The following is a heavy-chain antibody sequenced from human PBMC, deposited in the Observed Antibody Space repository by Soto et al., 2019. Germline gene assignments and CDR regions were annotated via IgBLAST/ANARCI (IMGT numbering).Heavy chain of an antibody. Sequence: PGGSLRLSCAASGFTFSSYDMHWVRQATGKGLEWVSAIGTAGDTYYPGSVKGRSTISRENAKNSLYLQMNSLRAGDTAVYYCARGSCSGGSCYGYAFDIWGQGTMVTVSS. CDR2: IGTAGDT. V-gene: IGHV3-13*01. CDR3: ARGSCSGGSCYGYAFDI. J-gene: IGHJ3*02. D-gene: IGHD2-15*01. CDR1: GFTFSSYD.